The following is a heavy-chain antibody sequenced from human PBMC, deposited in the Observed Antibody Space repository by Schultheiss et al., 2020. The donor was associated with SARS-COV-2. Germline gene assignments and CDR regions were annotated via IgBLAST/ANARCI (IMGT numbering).Heavy chain of an antibody. Sequence: SETLSLTCVVSGGSISRGGNSWSWIRQPPGKGLEWMGYIYHSGSIYYNPSLKSRVTISVDTSKNQFSLKLNSVTAADTAVYYCARGFGAGPFDIWGQGTRVTVSS. J-gene: IGHJ3*02. CDR2: IYHSGSI. CDR3: ARGFGAGPFDI. D-gene: IGHD3-10*01. V-gene: IGHV4-30-2*01. CDR1: GGSISRGGNS.